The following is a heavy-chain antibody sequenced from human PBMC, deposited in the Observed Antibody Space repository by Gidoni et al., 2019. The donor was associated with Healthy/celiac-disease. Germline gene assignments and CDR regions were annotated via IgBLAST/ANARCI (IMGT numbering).Heavy chain of an antibody. CDR3: VTRGYCSGGSCYTGY. CDR1: GFSFSDAW. D-gene: IGHD2-15*01. V-gene: IGHV3-15*01. Sequence: EVQLVESGGGLVKPGGSLRLSWAASGFSFSDAWMNWVRQAPGKGLEWVGRIKSKINGATADYAAPVKGRFTISRDDSKNTLYLQANNLKIEDTAVYYCVTRGYCSGGSCYTGYWGQGTLVTVSS. J-gene: IGHJ4*02. CDR2: IKSKINGATA.